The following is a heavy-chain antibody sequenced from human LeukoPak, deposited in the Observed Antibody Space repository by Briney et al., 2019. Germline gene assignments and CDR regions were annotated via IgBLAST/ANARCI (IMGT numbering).Heavy chain of an antibody. D-gene: IGHD2-15*01. CDR2: ISYDGSNK. Sequence: GRSLRLSCAASGFTFSSYGMHWVRQAPGKGLEWVAVISYDGSNKYYADSVKGRFTISRDNSKSTQYLQMDSLRAEDTVVYYCAKDIRSATYYYYGMDVWGQGTTVTVSS. CDR3: AKDIRSATYYYYGMDV. V-gene: IGHV3-30*18. CDR1: GFTFSSYG. J-gene: IGHJ6*02.